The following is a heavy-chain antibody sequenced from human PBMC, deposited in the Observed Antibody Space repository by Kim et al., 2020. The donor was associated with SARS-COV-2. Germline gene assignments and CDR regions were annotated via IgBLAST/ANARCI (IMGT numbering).Heavy chain of an antibody. CDR3: AKQTRTSALGILVRGWFDP. CDR2: ISGSGGST. V-gene: IGHV3-23*01. CDR1: GFTFSSYA. Sequence: GGSLRLSCAASGFTFSSYAMSWVRQAPGKGLEWVSAISGSGGSTYYPDSVKGRFTISRDNSKNTLYLQMNSLRAEDTAVYYCAKQTRTSALGILVRGWFDPWGQGTLVTVSS. J-gene: IGHJ5*02. D-gene: IGHD7-27*01.